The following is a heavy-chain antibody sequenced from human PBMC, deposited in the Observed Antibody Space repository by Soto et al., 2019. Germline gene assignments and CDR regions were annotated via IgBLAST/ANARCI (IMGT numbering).Heavy chain of an antibody. V-gene: IGHV4-59*01. CDR3: TRGGSGYSSTWAAY. CDR1: GDSIRSYY. CDR2: ISHSGST. Sequence: QVQLQESGPGLVKPSETLSLTCSVSGDSIRSYYWSWFRQPPGKGLEWIGYISHSGSTKYNPSLKSRVTVSMDTSRNQFSLRMTSVTSADTAFYYCTRGGSGYSSTWAAYWGQGTLVTVSS. D-gene: IGHD6-13*01. J-gene: IGHJ4*02.